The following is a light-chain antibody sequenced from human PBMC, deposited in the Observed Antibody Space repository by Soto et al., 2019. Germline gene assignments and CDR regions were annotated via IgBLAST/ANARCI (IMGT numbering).Light chain of an antibody. V-gene: IGLV1-51*01. CDR3: GTWDSSLSAV. CDR2: DNN. CDR1: SSNIGNNY. Sequence: QAVVTQPPSVSAAPGQKVTISCSGSSSNIGNNYVSWYQQLPGTAPKLLIYDNNKRPSGIPDRFSGSKSGTSATLGITGLQTGDEADYYCGTWDSSLSAVFGTGTKLTVL. J-gene: IGLJ1*01.